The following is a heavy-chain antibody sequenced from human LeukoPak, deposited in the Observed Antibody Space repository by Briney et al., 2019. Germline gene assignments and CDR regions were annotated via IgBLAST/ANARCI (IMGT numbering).Heavy chain of an antibody. CDR2: IYYSGST. D-gene: IGHD3-10*01. J-gene: IGHJ4*02. V-gene: IGHV4-61*01. Sequence: PSETLSLTCTVSGGSVSSGSYYWSWIRQPPGKGLEWIGYIYYSGSTNYNPSLKSRVTISVDTSKNQFSLKLSSVTAADMAVYYCAGYGSGTNPRFDYWGQGTLVTVSS. CDR3: AGYGSGTNPRFDY. CDR1: GGSVSSGSYY.